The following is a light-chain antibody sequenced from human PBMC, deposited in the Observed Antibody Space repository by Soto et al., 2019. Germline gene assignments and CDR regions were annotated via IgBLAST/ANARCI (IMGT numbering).Light chain of an antibody. CDR1: QSVSNSY. V-gene: IGKV3-20*01. CDR3: HQYGSLPRS. J-gene: IGKJ1*01. CDR2: GGS. Sequence: EIVLTQSPGTLSLSPGERATLSCRASQSVSNSYLAWYQQKPGQAPRLLIYGGSSRATGIPDRFIDSGSGTDFTLTIRRLEPEDFGVYYCHQYGSLPRSFGQGTKVEIK.